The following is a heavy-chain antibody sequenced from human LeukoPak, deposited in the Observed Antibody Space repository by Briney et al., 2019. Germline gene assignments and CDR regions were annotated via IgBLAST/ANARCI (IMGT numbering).Heavy chain of an antibody. CDR1: GFTFNDYA. D-gene: IGHD3-10*01. CDR2: ITSNGGST. V-gene: IGHV3-64D*09. CDR3: VKSAVPVRGIIIGNFDY. Sequence: QAGGSLRLSCSASGFTFNDYAVHWVRQAPGKGVEYVSGITSNGGSTYYADSVKGRFTISRANSKNTLFLQMSSLRAEDTAVYYCVKSAVPVRGIIIGNFDYWGQGTLVTVSS. J-gene: IGHJ4*02.